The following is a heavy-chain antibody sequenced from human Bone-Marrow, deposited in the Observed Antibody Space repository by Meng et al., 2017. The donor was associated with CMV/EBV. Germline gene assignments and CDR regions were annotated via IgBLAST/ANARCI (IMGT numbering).Heavy chain of an antibody. Sequence: GESLKISCAASGFTFSSYGMHWVRQAPGKGLEWVAVIWYDGSNKYYADSVKGRFTISRDNSKNTLYLQMNSLRAEDTAVYYCARDALPPQPGYYYGMDVWGQGTTVTVSS. V-gene: IGHV3-33*01. J-gene: IGHJ6*02. D-gene: IGHD6-13*01. CDR2: IWYDGSNK. CDR3: ARDALPPQPGYYYGMDV. CDR1: GFTFSSYG.